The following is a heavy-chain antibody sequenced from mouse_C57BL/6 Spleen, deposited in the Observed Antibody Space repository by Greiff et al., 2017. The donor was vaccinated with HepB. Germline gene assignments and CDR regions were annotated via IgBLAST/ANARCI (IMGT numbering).Heavy chain of an antibody. V-gene: IGHV1-22*01. CDR1: GYTFTDYN. D-gene: IGHD2-2*01. J-gene: IGHJ3*01. Sequence: EVQLQESGPELVKPGASVKMSCKASGYTFTDYNMHWVKQSHGKSLEWIGYINPNNGGTSYNQKFKGKATLTVNKSSSTAYMELRSLTSEDSAVYYCARYDYGYAWFAYWGQGTLVTVSA. CDR2: INPNNGGT. CDR3: ARYDYGYAWFAY.